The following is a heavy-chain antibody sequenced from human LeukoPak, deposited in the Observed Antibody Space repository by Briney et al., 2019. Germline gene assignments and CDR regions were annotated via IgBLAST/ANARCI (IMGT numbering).Heavy chain of an antibody. CDR1: GYTLTELS. Sequence: ASVKVSCKVSGYTLTELSMHWVRQAPGKGLEWVGGFDPEDGETIYAQKFQGRVTMTEDTSTDTAYMELSSLRSEDTAVYYCATDLRSSGWYGNPDYWGQGTLVTVSS. J-gene: IGHJ4*02. D-gene: IGHD6-19*01. CDR2: FDPEDGET. CDR3: ATDLRSSGWYGNPDY. V-gene: IGHV1-24*01.